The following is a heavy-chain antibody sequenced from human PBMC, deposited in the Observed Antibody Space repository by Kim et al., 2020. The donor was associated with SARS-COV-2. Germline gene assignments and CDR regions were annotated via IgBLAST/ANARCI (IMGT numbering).Heavy chain of an antibody. CDR3: ARVGRILKAPRFGSGYMDV. J-gene: IGHJ6*02. Sequence: GGSLRLSCAASGFTFSSYSMNWVRQAPGKGLEWVSSISSSSYIYYADSVKGRFTISRDNAKNSLYLQMNSLRAEDTAVYYCARVGRILKAPRFGSGYMDVWGQGTTVTVSS. CDR1: GFTFSSYS. V-gene: IGHV3-21*01. D-gene: IGHD3-10*01. CDR2: ISSSSYI.